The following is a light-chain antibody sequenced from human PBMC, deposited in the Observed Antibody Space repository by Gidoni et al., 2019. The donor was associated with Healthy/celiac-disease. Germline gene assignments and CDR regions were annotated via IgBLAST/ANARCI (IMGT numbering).Light chain of an antibody. CDR2: EDS. CDR1: NIGSKS. CDR3: QVWDSSSDHPYVV. Sequence: SYVLTQPPSVSVAPGQTARITCGGNNIGSKSVHWYQQKPGQAPVLVVYEDSDRPSGIPERFSGSNSGNTATLTISRVEAGDEADYYCQVWDSSSDHPYVVFGGGTKLTVL. J-gene: IGLJ2*01. V-gene: IGLV3-21*02.